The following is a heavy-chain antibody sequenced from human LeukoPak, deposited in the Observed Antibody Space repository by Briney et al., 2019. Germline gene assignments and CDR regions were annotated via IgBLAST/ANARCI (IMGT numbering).Heavy chain of an antibody. Sequence: SETLSLTCTVSGGSISSYYWSWIRQPAGKGLEWIGRIYTSGGTNYNPSLKSRVTMSVDTSKNQFSLKLSSVTAADTAVYYCARDSYSGSYYWFDPWGQGTLVTVSS. CDR3: ARDSYSGSYYWFDP. V-gene: IGHV4-4*07. CDR1: GGSISSYY. D-gene: IGHD1-26*01. CDR2: IYTSGGT. J-gene: IGHJ5*02.